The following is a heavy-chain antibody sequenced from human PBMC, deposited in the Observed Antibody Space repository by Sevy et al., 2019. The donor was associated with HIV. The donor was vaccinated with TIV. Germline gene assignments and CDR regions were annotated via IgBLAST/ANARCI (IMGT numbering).Heavy chain of an antibody. CDR3: ARDSAIPAAKYYYGSGSYYTPDLWY. Sequence: GGSLRLSCAASGFTLSSYSMNWVRQAPGKGLEWVSSISSSSSHIYYADSVKGRFTISRDNAKNSLYLQMNSLRAEDTAVYYCARDSAIPAAKYYYGSGSYYTPDLWYWGQGTLVTVSS. CDR1: GFTLSSYS. V-gene: IGHV3-21*01. J-gene: IGHJ4*02. D-gene: IGHD3-10*01. CDR2: ISSSSSHI.